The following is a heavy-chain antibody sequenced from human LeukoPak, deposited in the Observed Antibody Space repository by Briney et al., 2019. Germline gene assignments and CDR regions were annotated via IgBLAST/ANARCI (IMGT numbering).Heavy chain of an antibody. CDR2: ISSSSSYI. D-gene: IGHD3-10*01. V-gene: IGHV3-21*01. J-gene: IGHJ4*02. Sequence: GGSLRLSCAASGFTFSSYSMNWVRQAPGKGLEWVSSISSSSSYIYYADSVEGRFTISRDNAKNSLYLQMNSLRAEDTAVYYCASLLYYYGSGSYYPRNDYFDYWGQGTLVTVSS. CDR3: ASLLYYYGSGSYYPRNDYFDY. CDR1: GFTFSSYS.